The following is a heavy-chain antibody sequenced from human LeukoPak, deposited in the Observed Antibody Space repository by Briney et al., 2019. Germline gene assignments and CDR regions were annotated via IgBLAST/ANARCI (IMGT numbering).Heavy chain of an antibody. CDR2: IYPGDSDT. V-gene: IGHV5-51*01. Sequence: GESLKISCKGSGYSFTSYWIGWVRQMPGKGLEWMGIIYPGDSDTRYSPSFQGQVTISADKSISTAYLQWSSLKASDTAMYYCARFGRDIVMVVAATQGDYYGMDVWGQGTTVTVSS. CDR1: GYSFTSYW. CDR3: ARFGRDIVMVVAATQGDYYGMDV. J-gene: IGHJ6*02. D-gene: IGHD2-15*01.